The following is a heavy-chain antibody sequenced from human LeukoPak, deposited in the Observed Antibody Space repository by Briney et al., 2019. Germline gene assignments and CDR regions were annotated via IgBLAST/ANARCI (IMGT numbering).Heavy chain of an antibody. CDR3: ARDLAGYGGAFDI. V-gene: IGHV3-30-3*01. D-gene: IGHD5-12*01. CDR1: GFTFSSYN. CDR2: ISYDGSDK. J-gene: IGHJ3*02. Sequence: GGSLRLSCAASGFTFSSYNMHWVRQAPGKGLEWVAVISYDGSDKYYADSVKGLFTISRDNSKNSLYLQMNSLRTEDTAVYYCARDLAGYGGAFDIWGQGTMVTVS.